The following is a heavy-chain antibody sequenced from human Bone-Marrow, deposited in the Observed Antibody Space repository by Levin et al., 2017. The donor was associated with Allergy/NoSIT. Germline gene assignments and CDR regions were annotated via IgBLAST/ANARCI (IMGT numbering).Heavy chain of an antibody. CDR2: ISYDGSNK. Sequence: PGGSLRLSCAASGFTFSSYAMHWVRQAPGKGLEWVAVISYDGSNKYYADSVKGRFTISRDNSKNTLYLQMNSLRAEDTAVYYCARGVGSSWYFDLWGRGTLVTVSS. CDR3: ARGVGSSWYFDL. CDR1: GFTFSSYA. D-gene: IGHD6-13*01. V-gene: IGHV3-30-3*01. J-gene: IGHJ2*01.